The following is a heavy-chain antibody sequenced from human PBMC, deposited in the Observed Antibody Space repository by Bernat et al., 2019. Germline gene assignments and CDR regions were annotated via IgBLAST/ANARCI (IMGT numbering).Heavy chain of an antibody. CDR2: ISGSDGGT. CDR3: TKQRTDWITDAFDM. CDR1: GFTFNTYA. D-gene: IGHD1-1*01. Sequence: EVQLVESGGGLVQPGGSLRLSCAASGFTFNTYAMSWVRQAPGKGLEWVSGISGSDGGTHYADSVKGRFTISRDNSRNALYLQMNSLRAEDTALYYCTKQRTDWITDAFDMWGQGTMVTVSS. V-gene: IGHV3-23*04. J-gene: IGHJ3*02.